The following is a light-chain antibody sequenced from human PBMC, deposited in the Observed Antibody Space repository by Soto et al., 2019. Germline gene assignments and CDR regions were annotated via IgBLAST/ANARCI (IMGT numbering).Light chain of an antibody. CDR2: GVS. CDR3: QQYGTSGT. Sequence: EIVLTQSPGTLSLSPGERATLSCRASQSVSNNYLAWYQPKPGQAPRLLIYGVSNSATGIPDRFSGSGSGTDFTLTISRLEPEDLAVYYCQQYGTSGTFGQGTKVDIK. V-gene: IGKV3-20*01. J-gene: IGKJ1*01. CDR1: QSVSNNY.